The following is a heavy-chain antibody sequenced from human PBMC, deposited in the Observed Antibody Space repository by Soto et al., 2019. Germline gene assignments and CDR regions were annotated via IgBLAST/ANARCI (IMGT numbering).Heavy chain of an antibody. Sequence: GASVKVSCKASGYTFTSYGSSWVRQAPGQGLEWMGWISAYNGNTNYAQKLQGRVTMTTDTSTSTAYMELRSPRSDDTAVYYCARGGEQWLVFAFDIWGQGTMVTVSS. CDR3: ARGGEQWLVFAFDI. J-gene: IGHJ3*02. CDR1: GYTFTSYG. V-gene: IGHV1-18*01. CDR2: ISAYNGNT. D-gene: IGHD6-19*01.